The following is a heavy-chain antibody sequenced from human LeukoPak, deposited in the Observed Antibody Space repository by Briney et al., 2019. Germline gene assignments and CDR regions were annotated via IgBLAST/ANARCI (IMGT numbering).Heavy chain of an antibody. CDR1: GFTFSSYG. V-gene: IGHV3-30*18. J-gene: IGHJ6*04. Sequence: PGGSLRLSCAASGFTFSSYGMHWVRQAPGKGLEWVAVLSYDGSNKYYADSVKGRFTISRDNSKNTLYLQMNSLRAEDTAVYYCAKYIGLLDYYYYGMDVWGKGTTVTVSS. D-gene: IGHD2-8*01. CDR2: LSYDGSNK. CDR3: AKYIGLLDYYYYGMDV.